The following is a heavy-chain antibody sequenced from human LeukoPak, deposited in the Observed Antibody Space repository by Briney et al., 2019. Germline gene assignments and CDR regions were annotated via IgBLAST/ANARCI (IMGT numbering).Heavy chain of an antibody. CDR2: INSKTANGTP. J-gene: IGHJ4*02. D-gene: IGHD4-17*01. Sequence: GGYLRLSCAASGFTFNTAWMSWVRHAPGNGLEWVGRINSKTANGTPDYAAPVKGRFTISRDDSKNTLYLQMNSLKTEGTAVYYCTTDPLYGDYIGRDYWVQGTLVGASS. CDR3: TTDPLYGDYIGRDY. V-gene: IGHV3-15*01. CDR1: GFTFNTAW.